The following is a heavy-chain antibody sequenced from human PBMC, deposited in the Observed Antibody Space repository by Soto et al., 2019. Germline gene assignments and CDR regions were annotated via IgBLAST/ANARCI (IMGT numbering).Heavy chain of an antibody. Sequence: SETLSLTCAVYGGSFSGYYWSWIRQPPGKGLEWIGEINHSGSTNYNPSLKSRVTISVDTSKNQFSLKLSSVTAADTAVYYCARRSEYSSSWYVGAPYYFDYWGQGTLVTVSS. CDR1: GGSFSGYY. V-gene: IGHV4-34*01. CDR2: INHSGST. D-gene: IGHD6-13*01. J-gene: IGHJ4*02. CDR3: ARRSEYSSSWYVGAPYYFDY.